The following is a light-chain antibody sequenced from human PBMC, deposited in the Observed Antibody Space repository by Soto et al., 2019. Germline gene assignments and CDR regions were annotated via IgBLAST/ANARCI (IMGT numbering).Light chain of an antibody. CDR1: QDINSY. Sequence: DIPMTQFPSSLSASVGDRVTITCRASQDINSYLAWFQQKPGKAPKSLIYAASSFHSGVPPRFTGSGSGTDFTLTINSLQPEDFATDYCHQYHSSPYTFGQGTKLEI. CDR3: HQYHSSPYT. CDR2: AAS. V-gene: IGKV1-16*01. J-gene: IGKJ2*01.